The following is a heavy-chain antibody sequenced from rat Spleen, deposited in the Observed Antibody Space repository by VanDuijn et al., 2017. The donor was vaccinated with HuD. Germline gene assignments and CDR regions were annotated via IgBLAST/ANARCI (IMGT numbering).Heavy chain of an antibody. CDR3: TRAAYYFDGSYYS. V-gene: IGHV5-31*01. CDR2: ISNTGDNT. D-gene: IGHD1-12*02. CDR1: GFTFTRNW. J-gene: IGHJ2*01. Sequence: EVQLVQSGGGLVQPGSPLIVSCAASGFTFTRNWLNWIRQAPGKGLEWVASISNTGDNTYYPDSVRGRFTISRDNAENTLYLQMDGLRSGDTATYFCTRAAYYFDGSYYSWGQGVMVTVSS.